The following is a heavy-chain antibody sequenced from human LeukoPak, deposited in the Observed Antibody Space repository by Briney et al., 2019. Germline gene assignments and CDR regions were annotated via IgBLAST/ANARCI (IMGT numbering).Heavy chain of an antibody. V-gene: IGHV1-18*04. D-gene: IGHD4-17*01. J-gene: IGHJ6*02. CDR2: INTYNGNA. CDR3: ARDPADHGDLREDAHYCALDV. Sequence: ASVKVSCKASGYTFTTYGISWVRQAPGQGFEWMGWINTYNGNANYAHKFRGRVTMTTDTSTRTVYMEVRSLRSDDTAVYYCARDPADHGDLREDAHYCALDVWGQGTTVTVSS. CDR1: GYTFTTYG.